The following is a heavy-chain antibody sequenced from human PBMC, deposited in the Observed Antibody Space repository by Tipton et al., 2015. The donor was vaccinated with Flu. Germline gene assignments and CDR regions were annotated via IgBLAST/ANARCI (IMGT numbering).Heavy chain of an antibody. V-gene: IGHV4-4*07. CDR1: GGSMSNNF. CDR2: VSMGGGT. J-gene: IGHJ3*01. CDR3: ARDRLYSASVGYFYVGASDV. Sequence: TLSLTCTVSGGSMSNNFWSWIRQPAGEGLEWIGRVSMGGGTNYNPSLSSRVTITIDTSKNQFSLKLTSVTAADTAVYYCARDRLYSASVGYFYVGASDVWGQGTMVTVPP. D-gene: IGHD3-22*01.